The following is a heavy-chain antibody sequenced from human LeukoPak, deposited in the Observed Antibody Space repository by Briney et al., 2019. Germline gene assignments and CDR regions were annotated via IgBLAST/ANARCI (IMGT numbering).Heavy chain of an antibody. V-gene: IGHV1-2*02. CDR3: ARGVDYYYYYGMDV. CDR2: INPNSGGT. D-gene: IGHD2-21*01. CDR1: GYTFTGYY. J-gene: IGHJ6*02. Sequence: ASVKVSCKASGYTFTGYYMHWVRQAPGQGLEWMGWINPNSGGTNYAQKFQGRVTMTRDTSISTAYMELSRLRSDDTAVYYCARGVDYYYYYGMDVWGQGTTVTVSS.